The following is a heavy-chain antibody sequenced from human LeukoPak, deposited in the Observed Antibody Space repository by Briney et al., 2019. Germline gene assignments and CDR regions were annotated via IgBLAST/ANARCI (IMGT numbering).Heavy chain of an antibody. CDR2: IYYSGST. J-gene: IGHJ4*02. V-gene: IGHV4-31*03. CDR3: ARRGGSGSYYSIGY. Sequence: NPSETLSLTCTVSGGSISSGGYYWSWIRQHPGKGLEWIGYIYYSGSTYCNPSLKSRVTISVDTSKNQFSLKLSSVTAADTAVYYCARRGGSGSYYSIGYWGQGTLVTVSS. D-gene: IGHD3-10*01. CDR1: GGSISSGGYY.